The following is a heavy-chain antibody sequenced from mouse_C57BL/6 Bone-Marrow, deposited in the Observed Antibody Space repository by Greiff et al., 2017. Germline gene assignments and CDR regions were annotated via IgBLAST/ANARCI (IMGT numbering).Heavy chain of an antibody. V-gene: IGHV1-81*01. CDR2: IYPRSGNT. Sequence: QVQLQQSGAELARPGASVKLSCKASGYTFTSYGISWVKQRTGQGLEWIGEIYPRSGNTYYNEKFKGKATLTADKSSSTAYMELRSLTSEDSAVYFCARERSSGYRAYWGQGTLVTVSA. J-gene: IGHJ3*01. CDR3: ARERSSGYRAY. D-gene: IGHD3-2*02. CDR1: GYTFTSYG.